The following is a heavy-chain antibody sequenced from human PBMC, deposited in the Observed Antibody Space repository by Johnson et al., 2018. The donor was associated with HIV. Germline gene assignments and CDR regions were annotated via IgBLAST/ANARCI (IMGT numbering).Heavy chain of an antibody. CDR3: AREGRTGPDTFDI. V-gene: IGHV3-30*03. J-gene: IGHJ3*02. Sequence: DGSNKNYADSVKGRFTVSRDNSKNTLFLQMNGLRAEDTAVYYCAREGRTGPDTFDIWGQGTMLTVSS. CDR2: DGSNK.